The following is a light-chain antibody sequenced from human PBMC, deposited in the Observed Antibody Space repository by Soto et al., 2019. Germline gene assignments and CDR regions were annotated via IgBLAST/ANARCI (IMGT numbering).Light chain of an antibody. J-gene: IGLJ1*01. CDR2: EAT. CDR3: LSYKTDNTVV. CDR1: SSDIGASNF. V-gene: IGLV2-14*01. Sequence: QSALTQPGSVSGSPGQSITVSCTGTSSDIGASNFVSWYQHLPGRAPKVIIYEATNRPSGVSDRFSGSKAGNTASLTISGLQADDEAEYFCLSYKTDNTVVFGTGTKLTVL.